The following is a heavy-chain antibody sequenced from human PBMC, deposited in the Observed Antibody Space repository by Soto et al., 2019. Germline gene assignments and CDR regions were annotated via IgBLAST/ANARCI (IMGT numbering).Heavy chain of an antibody. V-gene: IGHV3-7*01. CDR1: GFILSNFW. D-gene: IGHD6-13*01. CDR2: INQDGSVK. J-gene: IGHJ6*03. Sequence: PGGSLRLCCAASGFILSNFWMSWVRQAPGKGLEWVSNINQDGSVKYYLDSVRGRFTVSRDNARNSLYLQMNSLRAEDTAVYYCVRVQDPAGYYYMDVWGRGTTVTVSS. CDR3: VRVQDPAGYYYMDV.